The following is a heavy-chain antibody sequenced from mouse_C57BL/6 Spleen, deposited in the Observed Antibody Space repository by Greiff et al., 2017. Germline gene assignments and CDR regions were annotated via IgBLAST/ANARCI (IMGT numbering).Heavy chain of an antibody. CDR1: GFTFSDYY. D-gene: IGHD2-12*01. Sequence: DVKLVESEGGLVQPGSSMKLSCTASGFTFSDYYMAWVRQVPEKGLEWVANINYDGSSTYYLDSLKSRVIISRDNAKNILYLQLSSLKSEDTATYYCAREDTTRYFDYWGQGTTLTVSS. J-gene: IGHJ2*01. CDR3: AREDTTRYFDY. V-gene: IGHV5-16*01. CDR2: INYDGSST.